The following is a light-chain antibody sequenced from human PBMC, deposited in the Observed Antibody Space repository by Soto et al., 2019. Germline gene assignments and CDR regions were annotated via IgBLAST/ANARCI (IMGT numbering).Light chain of an antibody. CDR2: AAS. J-gene: IGKJ2*01. CDR1: QSVDAY. CDR3: QQSHSAPYT. V-gene: IGKV1-39*01. Sequence: IQMTQSPSSLSASEGDRVTITCRASQSVDAYLHWFQQKPGKPPKLLIYAASTLQSGVPSRFSGSGSETDFTLPISSLQPEDFATYYCQQSHSAPYTFGQGTKVEIK.